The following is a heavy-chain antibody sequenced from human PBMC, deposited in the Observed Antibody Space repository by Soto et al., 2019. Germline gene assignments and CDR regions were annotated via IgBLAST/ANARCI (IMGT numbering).Heavy chain of an antibody. J-gene: IGHJ5*02. CDR2: ISGSGGST. CDR3: AKDGIVVVPAARLTWFDP. Sequence: GGSLRLSCAASGFTFRSYAMGWVRQAPGKGLEWVSAISGSGGSTYYADSVKGRFTISRDNSKNTLYLQMNSLRAEDTAVYYCAKDGIVVVPAARLTWFDPWGQGTLVTVSS. V-gene: IGHV3-23*01. CDR1: GFTFRSYA. D-gene: IGHD2-2*01.